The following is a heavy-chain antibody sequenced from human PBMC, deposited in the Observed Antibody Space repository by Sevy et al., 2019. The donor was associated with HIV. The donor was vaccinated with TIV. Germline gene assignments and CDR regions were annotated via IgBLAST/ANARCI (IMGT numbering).Heavy chain of an antibody. CDR2: IYFTGNT. CDR1: GGSISSYF. J-gene: IGHJ4*02. D-gene: IGHD1-1*01. CDR3: ARDSTTRPRVLDY. Sequence: SETLSLTCSVSGGSISSYFWTWVRQSPGKGLEWIGNIYFTGNTDYSPALKSRVILSLDTSKSQFSLTLKSVTAAATAIYSWARDSTTRPRVLDYWGQGTLVTVSS. V-gene: IGHV4-59*01.